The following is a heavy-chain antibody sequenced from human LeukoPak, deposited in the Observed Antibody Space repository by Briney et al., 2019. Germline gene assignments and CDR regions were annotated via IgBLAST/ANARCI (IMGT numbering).Heavy chain of an antibody. D-gene: IGHD6-13*01. CDR2: INHGGST. V-gene: IGHV4-39*07. Sequence: PSETLSLTCTVSGGSINSNSYYWGWIRQPPGKGLEWIGEINHGGSTNYNSSLKSRVTISLATSKNQFSLRLTSVTAADTAVYYCARGRYLTTSGGAAAGFLDYWGQGSLVTVST. J-gene: IGHJ4*02. CDR1: GGSINSNSYY. CDR3: ARGRYLTTSGGAAAGFLDY.